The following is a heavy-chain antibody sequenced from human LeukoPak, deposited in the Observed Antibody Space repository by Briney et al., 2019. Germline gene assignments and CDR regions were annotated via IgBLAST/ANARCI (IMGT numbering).Heavy chain of an antibody. CDR3: ARADYGDYEPFDY. J-gene: IGHJ4*02. CDR1: GFTFSDHY. V-gene: IGHV3-72*01. D-gene: IGHD4-17*01. Sequence: GGSLRLACAASGFTFSDHYMDWVRQAPGKGLEWVGRIRNKANSYTTEYAASVKGRFTISRDDSKDALYLQMNSLKTEDTAVYYCARADYGDYEPFDYWGQGTLVTVSS. CDR2: IRNKANSYTT.